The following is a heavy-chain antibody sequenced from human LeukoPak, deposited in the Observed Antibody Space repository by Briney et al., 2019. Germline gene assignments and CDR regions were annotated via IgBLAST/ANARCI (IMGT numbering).Heavy chain of an antibody. CDR1: YY. V-gene: IGHV4-34*01. CDR2: INHSGST. Sequence: YYWSWIRQPPGKGVEWIGEINHSGSTNYNPSLKGRVTISVDTSKNQFSLKLSSVTAADTAVYYCARTTLLNFDWSPDAFDIWGQGTMVTVSS. D-gene: IGHD3-9*01. CDR3: ARTTLLNFDWSPDAFDI. J-gene: IGHJ3*02.